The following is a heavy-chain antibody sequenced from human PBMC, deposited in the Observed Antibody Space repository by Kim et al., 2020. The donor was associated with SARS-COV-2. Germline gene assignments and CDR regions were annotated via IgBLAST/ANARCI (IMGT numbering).Heavy chain of an antibody. CDR1: GFTFSSYA. CDR3: AKDLGGGYEGNYYYYGMDV. D-gene: IGHD6-13*01. Sequence: GGSLRLSCAASGFTFSSYAMSWVRQAPGKGLEWVSAISGSGGSTYYADSVKGRFTISRDNSKNTLYLQMNSLRAEDTAVYYCAKDLGGGYEGNYYYYGMDVWGQGTTVTVSS. J-gene: IGHJ6*02. V-gene: IGHV3-23*01. CDR2: ISGSGGST.